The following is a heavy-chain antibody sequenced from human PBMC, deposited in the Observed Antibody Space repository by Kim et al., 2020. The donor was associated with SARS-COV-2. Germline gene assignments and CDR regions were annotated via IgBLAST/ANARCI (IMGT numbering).Heavy chain of an antibody. V-gene: IGHV1-18*01. CDR2: ISAYNGNT. CDR3: ARGGYDILTGSIIRGYYNWFDP. D-gene: IGHD3-9*01. Sequence: ASVKVSCKASGYTFTSYGISWVRQAPGQGLEWMGWISAYNGNTNYAQKLQGRVTMTTDTSTSTAYMELRSLRSDDTAVYYCARGGYDILTGSIIRGYYNWFDPWGQGTLVTVSS. J-gene: IGHJ5*02. CDR1: GYTFTSYG.